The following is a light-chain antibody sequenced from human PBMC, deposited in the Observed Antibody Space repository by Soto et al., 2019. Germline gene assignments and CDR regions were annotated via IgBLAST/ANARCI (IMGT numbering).Light chain of an antibody. CDR1: RGHSSYI. V-gene: IGLV4-60*03. CDR3: ETWDSNTRV. CDR2: LEGSGSY. Sequence: QSVLTQSSSASASLGSSVKLTCTLSRGHSSYIIAWHQQQPGKAPRYLMKLEGSGSYNKGSGVPDRFSGSSSGADRYLTISSLQSEDEADYYCETWDSNTRVFGGGTKVTVL. J-gene: IGLJ2*01.